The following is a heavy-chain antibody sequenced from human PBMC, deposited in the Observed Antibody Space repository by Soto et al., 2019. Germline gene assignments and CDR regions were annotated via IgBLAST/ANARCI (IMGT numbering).Heavy chain of an antibody. D-gene: IGHD4-17*01. CDR2: INHSGST. V-gene: IGHV4-34*01. CDR1: GGSFSGYY. Sequence: SETLSLTCAVYGGSFSGYYWSWIRQPPGKGLEWIGEINHSGSTNYNSSLKSRVTISVDTSKNQFSLKLSSVTAADTAVYYCARPRVRTTVTTAGVAAFDIWGQGTMVTVSS. CDR3: ARPRVRTTVTTAGVAAFDI. J-gene: IGHJ3*02.